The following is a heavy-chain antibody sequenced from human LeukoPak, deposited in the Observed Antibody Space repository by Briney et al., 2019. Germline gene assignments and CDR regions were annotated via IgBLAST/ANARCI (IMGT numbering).Heavy chain of an antibody. CDR3: ARVVSSSSWDYYYYMDV. D-gene: IGHD6-6*01. Sequence: SETLSLTCTVSGGSISSYYWSWIRQPPGKGLEWIGCIYYSGSTNYNPSLKSRVTISVDTSKNQFSLKLSSVTAADTAVYYCARVVSSSSWDYYYYMDVWGKGTTVTVSS. J-gene: IGHJ6*03. CDR2: IYYSGST. CDR1: GGSISSYY. V-gene: IGHV4-59*01.